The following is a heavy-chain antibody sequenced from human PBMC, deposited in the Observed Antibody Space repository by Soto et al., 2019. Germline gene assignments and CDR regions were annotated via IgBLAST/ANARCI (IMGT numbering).Heavy chain of an antibody. Sequence: EVQLVASGGGLVKPGGSLRLSCGASKVTAWMSWVRQAPGKGLEWVGRIKSKAVGETIDYAAPVQGRFTISRDDSKDMVYLEMNSLKIEDTAVYSCGDPDGSYCGMDVWGQGTTVIVSS. J-gene: IGHJ6*02. D-gene: IGHD3-10*01. CDR3: GDPDGSYCGMDV. CDR1: KVTAW. V-gene: IGHV3-15*01. CDR2: IKSKAVGETI.